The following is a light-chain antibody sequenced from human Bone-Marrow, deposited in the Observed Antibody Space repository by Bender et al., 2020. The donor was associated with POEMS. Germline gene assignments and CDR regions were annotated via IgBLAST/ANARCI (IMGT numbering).Light chain of an antibody. V-gene: IGLV2-14*01. CDR3: SSYTGSGTLVV. J-gene: IGLJ2*01. Sequence: QSALTQPASVSGSPGQSITISCTGTSSDIGGYEYVSWYQLHPDKAPKLMIYDVSNRPSGVSNRFAGSKSGNTASLTISGLQAEDEADYYCSSYTGSGTLVVFGGGTKLTVL. CDR1: SSDIGGYEY. CDR2: DVS.